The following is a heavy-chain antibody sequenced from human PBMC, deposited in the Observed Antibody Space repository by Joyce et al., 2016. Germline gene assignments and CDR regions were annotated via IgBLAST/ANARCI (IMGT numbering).Heavy chain of an antibody. CDR2: ISSCGGTT. CDR1: GFTFTNYA. V-gene: IGHV3-23*01. D-gene: IGHD6-6*01. J-gene: IGHJ6*02. CDR3: AKGPRIAARPNYYYYGMDV. Sequence: AASGFTFTNYAMSWVRQAPGRGLAWGSSISSCGGTTHYANSVKGLFTISRDNSKNTLNLQVNSLRAEDTAIYYCAKGPRIAARPNYYYYGMDVWGQGTTVTVSS.